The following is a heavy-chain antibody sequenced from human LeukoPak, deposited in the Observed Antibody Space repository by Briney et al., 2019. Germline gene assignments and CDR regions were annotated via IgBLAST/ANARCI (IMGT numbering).Heavy chain of an antibody. Sequence: VASVKVSCKASGGTFSSYAISWVRQAPGQGLEWMGGIIPIFGTANYAQKFQGRVTITTDESTSTAYMELSSLRSEDTAVYYCARGMVRGVPGPYFDYWGQGPLVTVSS. CDR3: ARGMVRGVPGPYFDY. CDR1: GGTFSSYA. J-gene: IGHJ4*02. D-gene: IGHD3-10*01. V-gene: IGHV1-69*05. CDR2: IIPIFGTA.